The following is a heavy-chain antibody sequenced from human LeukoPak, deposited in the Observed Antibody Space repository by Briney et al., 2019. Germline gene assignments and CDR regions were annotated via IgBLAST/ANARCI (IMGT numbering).Heavy chain of an antibody. CDR1: GYTFTSYG. J-gene: IGHJ5*02. D-gene: IGHD1-26*01. V-gene: IGHV1-18*01. Sequence: ASVKVSCKASGYTFTSYGISWVRQAPGQGLEWMGWISAYNGNTNYAQKLQGRVTMTTDTSTSTAYMELSSLRSEDTAVYYCARGRWELLVDNWFDPWGQGTQVTVSS. CDR3: ARGRWELLVDNWFDP. CDR2: ISAYNGNT.